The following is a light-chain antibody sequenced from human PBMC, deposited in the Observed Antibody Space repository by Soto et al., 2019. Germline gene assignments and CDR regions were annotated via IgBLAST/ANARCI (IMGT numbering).Light chain of an antibody. Sequence: DVVMTQSPLSLPVTVVQPASISCXSSQSLVHPDGNTYLSWFQQRPGQSPRRLIYKVSNRDSGVPDRISGSGSGTDFTLRISRVEAEDVGIYYCMQGTHWPWTFGQGTKVDNK. CDR2: KVS. CDR3: MQGTHWPWT. V-gene: IGKV2-30*02. CDR1: QSLVHPDGNTY. J-gene: IGKJ1*01.